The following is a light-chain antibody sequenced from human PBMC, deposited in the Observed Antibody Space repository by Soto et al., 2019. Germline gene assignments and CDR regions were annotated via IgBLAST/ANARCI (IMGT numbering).Light chain of an antibody. J-gene: IGKJ1*01. CDR3: QQYNKGPPWT. Sequence: EVVMTQSPATLSVSPGDSATLSCRASEGVGTNLAWYQQTPGQGPRLLIYATSTRATGIPARFSGSGSGTEFTLTIRGLQSEDFSIYDCQQYNKGPPWTFGQGTKVEIK. V-gene: IGKV3-15*01. CDR2: ATS. CDR1: EGVGTN.